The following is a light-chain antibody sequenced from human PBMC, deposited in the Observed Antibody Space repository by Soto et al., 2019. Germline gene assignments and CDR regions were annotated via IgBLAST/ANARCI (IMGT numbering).Light chain of an antibody. Sequence: IHMTQSPSTLSGSVGYRVTITCRASQTISSWLAWYQQKPGKAPKLLIYKASTLKSGVPSRFSGSGSGTEFTLTISSLQPDDFATYYCQQYMSYSFGQGTKVDIK. CDR1: QTISSW. CDR3: QQYMSYS. CDR2: KAS. J-gene: IGKJ1*01. V-gene: IGKV1-5*03.